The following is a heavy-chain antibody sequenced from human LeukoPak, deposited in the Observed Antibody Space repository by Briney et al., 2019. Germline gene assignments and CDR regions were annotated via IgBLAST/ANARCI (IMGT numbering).Heavy chain of an antibody. CDR1: GFTFSSYS. J-gene: IGHJ6*02. V-gene: IGHV3-21*01. D-gene: IGHD3-22*01. Sequence: GGSLRLSCAASGFTFSSYSMNWFRQAPGKGLEWVSSISSSSSYIYYADSLKGRFAISRDNAKNSLYLQMNSLRAEDTAVYYCARSHPRSDSSGYYYFLNYYYYYGMDVWGQGTTVTVSS. CDR3: ARSHPRSDSSGYYYFLNYYYYYGMDV. CDR2: ISSSSSYI.